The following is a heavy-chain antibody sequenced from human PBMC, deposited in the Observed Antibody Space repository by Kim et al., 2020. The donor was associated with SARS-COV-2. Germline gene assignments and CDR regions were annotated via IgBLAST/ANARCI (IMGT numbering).Heavy chain of an antibody. CDR2: IDTDGTVI. V-gene: IGHV3-48*01. CDR3: ARDSQIRHYYGIDV. Sequence: GGSLRLSCEASGFMFSSYSMNWVRQPPGKGLEWISYIDTDGTVIYYSDSVKGRFTISRDNAKNSLFLQMNSLRGADSGLYFCARDSQIRHYYGIDVWGQGTTVTVSS. J-gene: IGHJ6*02. CDR1: GFMFSSYS.